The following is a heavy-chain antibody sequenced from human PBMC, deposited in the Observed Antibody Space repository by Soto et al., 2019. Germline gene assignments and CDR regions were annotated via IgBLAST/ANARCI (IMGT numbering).Heavy chain of an antibody. CDR3: ARVSVTMVRSFDY. J-gene: IGHJ4*02. Sequence: SETLSLTCTVSGGSISSGGYYWSWIRQHPGKGLEWIGYIYYSGSTYYNPSLKSRVTISVDTSKNQFSLKLSSVTAADTAVYYCARVSVTMVRSFDYWGQGTLVTVSS. CDR2: IYYSGST. V-gene: IGHV4-31*03. CDR1: GGSISSGGYY. D-gene: IGHD3-10*01.